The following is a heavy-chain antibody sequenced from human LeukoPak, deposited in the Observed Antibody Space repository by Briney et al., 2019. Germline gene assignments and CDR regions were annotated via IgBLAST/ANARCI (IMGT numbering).Heavy chain of an antibody. CDR3: ARGVVRGVSGGFHYDMDV. V-gene: IGHV1-69*01. J-gene: IGHJ6*04. D-gene: IGHD3-10*01. CDR2: NIPIFGTT. Sequence: ASVKVSCKASGGTFSSYAIGWVRQAPGQGLEWTGGNIPIFGTTNYAQKFQGRVTITADESTSTAYMELSSLRSEDTAVYYCARGVVRGVSGGFHYDMDVWGKGSTVTVSS. CDR1: GGTFSSYA.